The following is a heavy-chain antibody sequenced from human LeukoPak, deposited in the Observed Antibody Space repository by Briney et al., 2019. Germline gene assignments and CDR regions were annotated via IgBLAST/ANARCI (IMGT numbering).Heavy chain of an antibody. Sequence: GGSLRLSCAASGFTFSSYAMYWVRQAPGKGLEWVSYISSSGSTIYYADSVKGRFTISSDNAKNSLYLQMNSLRAENTAVYFCAKEGALVGATYFHYWGQGTLVTVSS. CDR3: AKEGALVGATYFHY. CDR2: ISSSGSTI. D-gene: IGHD1-26*01. J-gene: IGHJ4*02. V-gene: IGHV3-48*03. CDR1: GFTFSSYA.